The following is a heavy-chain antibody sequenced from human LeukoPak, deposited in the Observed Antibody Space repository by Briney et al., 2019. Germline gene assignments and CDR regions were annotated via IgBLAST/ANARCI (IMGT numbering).Heavy chain of an antibody. J-gene: IGHJ4*02. V-gene: IGHV3-7*04. CDR1: GFTFSSYS. Sequence: PGGSLRLSCAASGFTFSSYSMNWVRQAPGKGLEWVANIKPDGSEKLYVDSVKGRFTISRDNAKNSLYLQMNSLRAEDTAVYYCARVVGTDEGADYWGQGTLVTVSS. CDR3: ARVVGTDEGADY. CDR2: IKPDGSEK. D-gene: IGHD1-7*01.